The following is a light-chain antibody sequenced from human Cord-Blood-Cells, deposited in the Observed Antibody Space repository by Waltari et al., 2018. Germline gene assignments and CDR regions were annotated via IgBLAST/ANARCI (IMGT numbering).Light chain of an antibody. CDR1: QSVSSN. CDR2: VAS. V-gene: IGKV3-15*01. CDR3: QQYNNWPPGT. J-gene: IGKJ1*01. Sequence: ELVMTQSPATLSVSPGERATLSCRASQSVSSNLAWYQQKPGQAPRLLIYVASTRATGIPARFSGSGSGTEFTLTISSLQSEDFAVYYCQQYNNWPPGTFGQGTKVEIK.